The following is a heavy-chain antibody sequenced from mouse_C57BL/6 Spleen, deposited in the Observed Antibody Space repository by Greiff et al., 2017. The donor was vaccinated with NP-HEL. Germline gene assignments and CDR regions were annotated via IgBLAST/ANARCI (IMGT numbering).Heavy chain of an antibody. J-gene: IGHJ1*03. CDR3: SRSSSYGYFDV. Sequence: QVHVKQSGAELAKPGASVKLSCKASGYTFNSYWMHWVKQRPGQGLEWIGYINPSSGYTKYNQKFKDKATLTADKSSSTAYMQLSSLTYEDSAVYYCSRSSSYGYFDVWGTGTTVTVSS. V-gene: IGHV1-7*01. CDR2: INPSSGYT. D-gene: IGHD1-1*01. CDR1: GYTFNSYW.